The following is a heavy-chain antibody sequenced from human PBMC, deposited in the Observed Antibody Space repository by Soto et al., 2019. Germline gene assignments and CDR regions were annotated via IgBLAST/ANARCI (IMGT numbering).Heavy chain of an antibody. CDR1: GYTFTNYD. Sequence: QVQVVQSKAEVKKPGASVKVSCKTSGYTFTNYDINWVRQAPGQGLEWMGWVSPDHGNAGYAPQFQGRITMTSDTSTSTVYMELNNLSSDDTAVDFWEVTAAGYWGQGTMVTVSS. J-gene: IGHJ4*02. CDR2: VSPDHGNA. D-gene: IGHD2-21*02. V-gene: IGHV1-8*01. CDR3: EVTAAGY.